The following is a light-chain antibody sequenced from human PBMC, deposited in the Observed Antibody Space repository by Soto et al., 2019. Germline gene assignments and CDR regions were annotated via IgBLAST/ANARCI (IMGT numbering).Light chain of an antibody. CDR3: SSYRSSDTSVA. CDR1: NSDIGGYDF. Sequence: QSALTQPAFVSESLGQSITISCTGTNSDIGGYDFVSWYQQHPGTTPKLIIYEVSRRPSGVSNRFSGSRSGNTASLTISELQAEDEAHYYCSSYRSSDTSVAFGGGTKLTVL. V-gene: IGLV2-14*01. CDR2: EVS. J-gene: IGLJ2*01.